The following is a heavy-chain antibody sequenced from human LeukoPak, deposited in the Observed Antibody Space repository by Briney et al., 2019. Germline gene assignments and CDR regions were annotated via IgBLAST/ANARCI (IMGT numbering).Heavy chain of an antibody. CDR2: INHSGST. CDR1: GGSFSGYY. D-gene: IGHD3-3*01. V-gene: IGHV4-34*01. J-gene: IGHJ5*02. Sequence: PSETLSLTCAVYGGSFSGYYWSWIRQPPGKGLEWTGEINHSGSTNYNPSLKSRVTISVDTSKNQFSLKLSSVTAADTAVYYCARRPTRVTIFGAGWFDPWGQGTLVTVSS. CDR3: ARRPTRVTIFGAGWFDP.